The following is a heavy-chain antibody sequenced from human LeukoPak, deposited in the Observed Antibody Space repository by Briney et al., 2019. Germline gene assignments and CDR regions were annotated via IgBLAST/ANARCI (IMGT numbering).Heavy chain of an antibody. Sequence: GGSLRLSCAASGFTFSSYGMSWVRQAPGKGLEWVSTISGSGDSTYYADSVKGRSTSSRDNSKNTLYLQMNSLRAEDTAVYYCAKGAYYADWGQGTLVTVSS. CDR3: AKGAYYAD. D-gene: IGHD3-3*01. V-gene: IGHV3-23*01. CDR1: GFTFSSYG. J-gene: IGHJ4*02. CDR2: ISGSGDST.